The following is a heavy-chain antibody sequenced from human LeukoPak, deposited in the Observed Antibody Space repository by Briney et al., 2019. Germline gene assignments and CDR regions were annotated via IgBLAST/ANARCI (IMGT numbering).Heavy chain of an antibody. CDR2: IYYSGST. J-gene: IGHJ5*02. D-gene: IGHD2-2*01. V-gene: IGHV4-59*01. Sequence: PSETLSLTCTVSGDSISSYYWSWIRQPPGKGLEWIGYIYYSGSTNYNPSLKSRVTISVDTSKNQFSLKLSSVTAADTAVYYCARESGGYCSSTSCYVWFDPWGQGTLVTVSS. CDR3: ARESGGYCSSTSCYVWFDP. CDR1: GDSISSYY.